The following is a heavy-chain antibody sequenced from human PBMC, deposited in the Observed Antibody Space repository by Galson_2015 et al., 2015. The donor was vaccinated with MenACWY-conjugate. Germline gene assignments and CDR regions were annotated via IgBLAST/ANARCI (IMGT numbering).Heavy chain of an antibody. Sequence: SLRLSCAASGFIFNTYWMRWVRQAPGKGLVWVSRINPGGSSTTYADSVKDRFTISRDNAKNTLYLQMNSLRPEDTAVFYCAKTRGASFYFDSRGQGTLVTVSS. CDR1: GFIFNTYW. V-gene: IGHV3-74*01. CDR3: AKTRGASFYFDS. J-gene: IGHJ4*02. CDR2: INPGGSST. D-gene: IGHD1-26*01.